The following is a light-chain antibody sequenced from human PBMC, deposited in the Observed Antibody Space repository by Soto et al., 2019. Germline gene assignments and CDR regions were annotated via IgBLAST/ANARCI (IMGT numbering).Light chain of an antibody. V-gene: IGLV1-44*01. CDR2: ANS. CDR3: AAWDDSLSGLV. J-gene: IGLJ2*01. Sequence: QSVLTQPPSASGTPGQTVTISCSGSSSNIGSNPVNWYQQLPGTAPTLLIYANSNRPSGGPDRISGSKSGTSASLAIRGLQSEDEADYYCAAWDDSLSGLVFGGGTKLTVL. CDR1: SSNIGSNP.